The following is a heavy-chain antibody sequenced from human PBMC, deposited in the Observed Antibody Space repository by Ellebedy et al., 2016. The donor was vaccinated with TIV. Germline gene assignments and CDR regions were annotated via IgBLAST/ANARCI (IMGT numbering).Heavy chain of an antibody. CDR3: AKQGCDTTSCRHVNFFDY. V-gene: IGHV3-23*01. Sequence: PGGSLRLSCAASGFIFSDYAITWVRQVPGKGLEWVSTLTGSGETTYSADSMKGRFTISRDNSKNTAYLQINSLRAEDTAIYYCAKQGCDTTSCRHVNFFDYWGQGTLVTVSS. CDR1: GFIFSDYA. J-gene: IGHJ4*02. CDR2: LTGSGETT. D-gene: IGHD2-2*01.